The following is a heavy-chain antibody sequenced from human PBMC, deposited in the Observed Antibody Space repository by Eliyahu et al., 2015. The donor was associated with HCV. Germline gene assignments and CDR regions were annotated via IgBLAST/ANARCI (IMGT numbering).Heavy chain of an antibody. CDR1: GFAFSNFA. D-gene: IGHD3-22*01. J-gene: IGHJ5*02. Sequence: QAQLVESGGGVVLPGTSLRLSCAAXGFAFSNFAMXWVRQPPGKGLEXVSLISYDGSDKHYADSVKGRFTVSRDNSKNMLYLQMNSLKTEDAAVYYCARTGDYFYDSTTWFDPWGQGMLVTVSS. CDR2: ISYDGSDK. CDR3: ARTGDYFYDSTTWFDP. V-gene: IGHV3-30-3*01.